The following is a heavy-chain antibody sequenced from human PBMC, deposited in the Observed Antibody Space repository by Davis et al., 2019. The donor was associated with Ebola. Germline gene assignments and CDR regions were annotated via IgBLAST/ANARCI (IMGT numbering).Heavy chain of an antibody. CDR2: IIPIFGTA. CDR3: AREGPRFDSSGYYYGMDV. J-gene: IGHJ6*02. CDR1: GGTFSSYA. Sequence: SVKVSCKASGGTFSSYAISWVRQAPGQGLEWMGGIIPIFGTANYAQKFQGRVTITADESTSTAYMELSSLRSEDTAVYYCAREGPRFDSSGYYYGMDVWGQGTTVTVSS. V-gene: IGHV1-69*13. D-gene: IGHD3-22*01.